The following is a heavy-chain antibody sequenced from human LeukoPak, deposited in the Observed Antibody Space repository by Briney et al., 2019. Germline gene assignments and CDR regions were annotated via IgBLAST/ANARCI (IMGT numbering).Heavy chain of an antibody. D-gene: IGHD3-3*01. CDR3: ARELTIFGVVSYYYMDV. J-gene: IGHJ6*03. V-gene: IGHV3-30*01. CDR1: GFTFSSYA. CDR2: ISYDGSNK. Sequence: GGSLRLSCAASGFTFSSYAMHWVRQAPGKGLEWVAVISYDGSNKYYADSVKGRFTISRDNSKNTLYLQMNSLRAEDTAVYYCARELTIFGVVSYYYMDVWGKGTTVTVSS.